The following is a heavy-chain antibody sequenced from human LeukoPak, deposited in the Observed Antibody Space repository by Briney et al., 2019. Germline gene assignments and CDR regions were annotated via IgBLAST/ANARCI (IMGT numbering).Heavy chain of an antibody. V-gene: IGHV3-23*01. CDR1: GFTFSNYA. Sequence: GGSLRLSCAASGFTFSNYAMSWVRQAPGKGLEWVSSISGTGGSTYYADSAKGRFTISRDNSNNTLFLQMNSLRAEDTAVYYCAKDPDYYDSSGYYRNDAFDIWGQGTMVTVSS. CDR2: ISGTGGST. J-gene: IGHJ3*02. CDR3: AKDPDYYDSSGYYRNDAFDI. D-gene: IGHD3-22*01.